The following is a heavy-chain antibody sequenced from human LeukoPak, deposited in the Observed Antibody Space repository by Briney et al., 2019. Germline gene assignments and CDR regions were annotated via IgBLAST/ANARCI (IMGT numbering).Heavy chain of an antibody. CDR3: ARGSIAAEAYYMDV. V-gene: IGHV3-43*01. J-gene: IGHJ6*03. CDR1: GFTFDDYT. CDR2: ISWDGGST. D-gene: IGHD6-13*01. Sequence: GGSLRLSCAASGFTFDDYTMHWVRQAPGKGLEWVSLISWDGGSTYYADSVKGRFTISRDNSKNSLYLQMNSLRTEDTALYYCARGSIAAEAYYMDVWGKGTTVTISS.